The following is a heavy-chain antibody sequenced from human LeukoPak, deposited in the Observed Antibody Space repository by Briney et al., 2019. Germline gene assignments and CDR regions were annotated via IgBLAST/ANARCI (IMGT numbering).Heavy chain of an antibody. CDR3: AKDFWSGYYPHY. Sequence: GGSLRLSCVASGCPFSSYGMHWVRQAPGKGLEWVAVIWSVGGAEYYADSVKGRFTISRDNSKNTLYLQMNSLRAEDTAVYYCAKDFWSGYYPHYWGQGTLATVSS. D-gene: IGHD3-3*01. V-gene: IGHV3-33*06. CDR1: GCPFSSYG. J-gene: IGHJ4*02. CDR2: IWSVGGAE.